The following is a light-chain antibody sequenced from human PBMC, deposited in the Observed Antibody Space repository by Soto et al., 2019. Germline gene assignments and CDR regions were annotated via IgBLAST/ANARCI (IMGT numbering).Light chain of an antibody. Sequence: EIVMTQSPATLSVSPGERATLSCRASQSVSSNLAWYQQKPGQAPRLLIYGASTRATCIPVRFSGSGSGTEFTLTISSLQSEDFAVYYCQQYNNWPRTFGQGTKLEIK. V-gene: IGKV3-15*01. J-gene: IGKJ2*01. CDR1: QSVSSN. CDR2: GAS. CDR3: QQYNNWPRT.